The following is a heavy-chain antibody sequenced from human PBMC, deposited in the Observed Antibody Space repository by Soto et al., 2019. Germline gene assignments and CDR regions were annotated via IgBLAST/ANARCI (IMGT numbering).Heavy chain of an antibody. CDR1: GYSFTSYW. Sequence: PGQPNQISYKGFGYSFTSYWIXWVRQKNGKGLEWMGIIYPGDSDTRYSPSFQGQVTISADKSISTAYLQWSSLKASDTAMYYCARGLITGSQYSGGWYYFDPWGQGTQVTVSS. V-gene: IGHV5-51*01. D-gene: IGHD1-26*01. CDR2: IYPGDSDT. CDR3: ARGLITGSQYSGGWYYFDP. J-gene: IGHJ4*02.